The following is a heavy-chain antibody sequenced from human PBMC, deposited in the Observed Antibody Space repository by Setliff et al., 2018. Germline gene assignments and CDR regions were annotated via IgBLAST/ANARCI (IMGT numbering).Heavy chain of an antibody. CDR3: ARAWGRRDYSYMDV. D-gene: IGHD7-27*01. Sequence: PSETLSLTCTVSGGSISSASYYWSWIRQPAGKGLEWIGHIYTSWSSNYNASLKSRISISLDTSKNQFSLHLKSVTAADAAVYYCARAWGRRDYSYMDVWGRGTTVTVSS. J-gene: IGHJ6*03. V-gene: IGHV4-61*09. CDR2: IYTSWSS. CDR1: GGSISSASYY.